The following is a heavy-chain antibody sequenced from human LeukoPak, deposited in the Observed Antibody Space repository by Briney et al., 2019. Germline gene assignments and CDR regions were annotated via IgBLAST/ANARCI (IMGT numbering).Heavy chain of an antibody. V-gene: IGHV3-23*01. CDR3: SKEPDVGSGYHADY. D-gene: IGHD3-22*01. Sequence: RGAVTLSCAASGFTFSNSSITWVRPAPGQGREGVSTITVSDDRTYYAASVKDPFTISRDYSREPLHFQINSLRRADKALEYRSKEPDVGSGYHADYWGQGTLVTVSS. J-gene: IGHJ4*02. CDR1: GFTFSNSS. CDR2: ITVSDDRT.